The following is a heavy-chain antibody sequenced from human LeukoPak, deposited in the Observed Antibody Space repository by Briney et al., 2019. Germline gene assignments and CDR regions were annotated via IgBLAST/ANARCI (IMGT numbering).Heavy chain of an antibody. CDR3: ARDGSKITMVRGVIEI. J-gene: IGHJ4*02. D-gene: IGHD3-10*01. Sequence: RGASVKVSCKASGGTFSSYAISWVRQAPGQGLEWMGGIIPIFGTANYAQKFQGRVTITADESTSTAYMELSSLRSEDTAVYYCARDGSKITMVRGVIEIWGQGTLVTVS. CDR1: GGTFSSYA. CDR2: IIPIFGTA. V-gene: IGHV1-69*13.